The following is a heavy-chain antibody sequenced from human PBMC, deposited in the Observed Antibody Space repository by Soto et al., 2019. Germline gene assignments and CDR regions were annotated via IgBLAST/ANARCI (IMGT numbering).Heavy chain of an antibody. V-gene: IGHV1-46*01. CDR3: ARSSRGVYGIIIEVPNWLAP. J-gene: IGHJ5*02. Sequence: AAVKVSCNAPGDTFTGYYMHWVRQAPGHGLEWMGVINPNGGSTRFAQKFQGRVTMTRDTSTSTVYMELRGLTSEDTAVYYCARSSRGVYGIIIEVPNWLAPWGQGTLVTVSS. CDR1: GDTFTGYY. CDR2: INPNGGST. D-gene: IGHD3-10*01.